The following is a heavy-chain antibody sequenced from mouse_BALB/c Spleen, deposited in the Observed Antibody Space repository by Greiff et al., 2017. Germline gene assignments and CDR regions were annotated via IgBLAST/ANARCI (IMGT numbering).Heavy chain of an antibody. CDR3: AREGTGYYAMDY. V-gene: IGHV5-17*02. CDR1: GFTFSSFG. D-gene: IGHD3-3*01. J-gene: IGHJ4*01. CDR2: ISSGSSTI. Sequence: EVKLMESGGGLVQPGGSRKLSCAASGFTFSSFGMHWVRQAPEKGLEWVAYISSGSSTIYYADTVKGRFTISRDNPKNTLFLQMTSLRSEDTAMYYCAREGTGYYAMDYWGQGTSVTVSS.